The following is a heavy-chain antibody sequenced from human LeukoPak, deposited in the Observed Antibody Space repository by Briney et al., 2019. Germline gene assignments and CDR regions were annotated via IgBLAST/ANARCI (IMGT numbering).Heavy chain of an antibody. V-gene: IGHV3-33*01. Sequence: GGSLRLSCAASGFSFSNYDMHWVRQAPGKGLEWVAVIWYDGSNKYYADSVKGRFTISRDNSKNTLYLQMNSLRVEDTAVYYCARGDPTVTTKQNFDYWGQGTLVTVAS. CDR2: IWYDGSNK. J-gene: IGHJ4*02. CDR1: GFSFSNYD. D-gene: IGHD4-17*01. CDR3: ARGDPTVTTKQNFDY.